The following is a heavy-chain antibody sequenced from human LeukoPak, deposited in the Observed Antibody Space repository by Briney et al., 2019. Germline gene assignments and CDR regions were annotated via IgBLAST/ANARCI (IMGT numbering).Heavy chain of an antibody. D-gene: IGHD3-10*01. Sequence: ASVKVSCKASGGTFSSYAISWVRQAPGQGLEWMGWISAYNGNTNYAQKLQGRVTMTTDTSTSTAYMELRSLRSDDTAVYYCARGLDYYGSGSYPYYFDYWGQGTLVTVSS. CDR3: ARGLDYYGSGSYPYYFDY. CDR1: GGTFSSYA. V-gene: IGHV1-18*01. J-gene: IGHJ4*02. CDR2: ISAYNGNT.